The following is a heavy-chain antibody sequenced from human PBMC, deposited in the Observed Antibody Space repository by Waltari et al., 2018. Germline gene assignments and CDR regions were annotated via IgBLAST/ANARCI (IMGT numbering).Heavy chain of an antibody. Sequence: VQLQESGPGLAKPSQTLSLTCTVSGGSVRSGGYYWSWIRPHPGKGLEWIGYIYYNGSTYYHPALKSRVTILEGTSKNQFSLKLTSVTAADTAVYYCARGGAAAGNFNYWGQGTLVTVSS. CDR3: ARGGAAAGNFNY. J-gene: IGHJ4*02. CDR1: GGSVRSGGYY. D-gene: IGHD6-13*01. CDR2: IYYNGST. V-gene: IGHV4-31*03.